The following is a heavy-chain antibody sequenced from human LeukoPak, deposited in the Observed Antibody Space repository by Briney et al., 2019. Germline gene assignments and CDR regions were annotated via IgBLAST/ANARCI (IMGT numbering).Heavy chain of an antibody. D-gene: IGHD3-22*01. CDR1: GFTFSSYA. Sequence: GGSLRLSCAASGFTFSSYAMSWVRQAPGKGLEWVSAISGSGASTYYADSVKGRFTISRDNSKNTLYLQMNSLRAEDTAVYYCAKGSRLYYYDSSGYRGPNWFDPWGQGTLVTVSS. CDR2: ISGSGAST. V-gene: IGHV3-23*01. CDR3: AKGSRLYYYDSSGYRGPNWFDP. J-gene: IGHJ5*02.